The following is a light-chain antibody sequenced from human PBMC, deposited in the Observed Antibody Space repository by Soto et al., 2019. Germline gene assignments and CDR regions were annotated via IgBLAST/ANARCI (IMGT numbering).Light chain of an antibody. CDR2: EVS. V-gene: IGLV2-8*01. CDR3: SSYAGSNNLV. Sequence: QSVLTQPPSASGSPGQSVTISCTGTSSDIGDYNYVSWYQQHPGKAPKFMIYEVSKRPSGVPDRFSGSKSGNTASLTVSGLHAEDEADYYCSSYAGSNNLVFGGGTKLTVL. CDR1: SSDIGDYNY. J-gene: IGLJ2*01.